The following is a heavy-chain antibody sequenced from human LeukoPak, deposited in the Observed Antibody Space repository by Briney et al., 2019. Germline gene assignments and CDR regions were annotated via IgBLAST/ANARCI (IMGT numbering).Heavy chain of an antibody. V-gene: IGHV3-9*01. D-gene: IGHD3-3*01. CDR3: AKGYTIFGVVTSIFDY. CDR1: GFTFDDYA. CDR2: ISWNSGSI. J-gene: IGHJ4*02. Sequence: PGRSLRLSCAASGFTFDDYAMHWVRQAPGKGLEWVSGISWNSGSIGYADSVKGRFTISRDNAKNSLYLQMNSLRAEDTALYYCAKGYTIFGVVTSIFDYWGQGTLVTVSS.